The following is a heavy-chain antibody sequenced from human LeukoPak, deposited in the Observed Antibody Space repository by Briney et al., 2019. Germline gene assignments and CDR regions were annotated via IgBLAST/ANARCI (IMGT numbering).Heavy chain of an antibody. Sequence: GASVKVSCKASGYTFISYGMSWVRQAPGQGLEWMGWINTNTGNPTYAQGFTGRFVFSLDTSVSTAYLQISSLEAEDTAVYYCARDPPAYSSSSSWFDPWGQGTLVTVSS. J-gene: IGHJ5*02. D-gene: IGHD6-6*01. CDR1: GYTFISYG. CDR3: ARDPPAYSSSSSWFDP. CDR2: INTNTGNP. V-gene: IGHV7-4-1*02.